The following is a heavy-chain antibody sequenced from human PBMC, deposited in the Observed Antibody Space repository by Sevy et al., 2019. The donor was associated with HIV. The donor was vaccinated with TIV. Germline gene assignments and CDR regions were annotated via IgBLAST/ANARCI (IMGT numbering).Heavy chain of an antibody. CDR3: ASGDTTMITDLDY. D-gene: IGHD5-18*01. CDR2: INNGGST. J-gene: IGHJ4*02. V-gene: IGHV3-23*01. CDR1: GFTFSNYA. Sequence: GESLKISCGASGFTFSNYAMSWVRQAPGKGPEWVSGINNGGSTYYADSVKGRFTISRDNSKKMVFLQMNSLGAEDTAVYYCASGDTTMITDLDYWGQGALVTVSS.